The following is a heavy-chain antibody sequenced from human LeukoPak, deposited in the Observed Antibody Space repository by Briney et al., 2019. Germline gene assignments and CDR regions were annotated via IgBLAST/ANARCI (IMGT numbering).Heavy chain of an antibody. V-gene: IGHV3-74*01. CDR1: GFTFSSYW. D-gene: IGHD7-27*01. CDR2: INSDGSST. J-gene: IGHJ3*01. CDR3: ARDLQTGLAFDA. Sequence: PGGSLRLSCAASGFTFSSYWMHWVRQAPGQGLVWVSRINSDGSSTSYADSVKGRFTISRDNAKNTLYLQMNSLRAEDTAVYYCARDLQTGLAFDAWGQGTVVAVSS.